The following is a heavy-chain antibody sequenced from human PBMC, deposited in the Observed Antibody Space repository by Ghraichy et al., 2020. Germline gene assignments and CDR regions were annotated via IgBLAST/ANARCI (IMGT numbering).Heavy chain of an antibody. CDR3: ARWGYFDY. D-gene: IGHD1-26*01. Sequence: LSLTCAASGFTVSSNYMSWVRQAPGKGLEWVSVIYSGGTTYYADSVKGRFIISRDNSKNTLYLQMNSLRAEDTAVYYCARWGYFDYWGQGTLVTVSS. CDR2: IYSGGTT. CDR1: GFTVSSNY. V-gene: IGHV3-53*01. J-gene: IGHJ4*02.